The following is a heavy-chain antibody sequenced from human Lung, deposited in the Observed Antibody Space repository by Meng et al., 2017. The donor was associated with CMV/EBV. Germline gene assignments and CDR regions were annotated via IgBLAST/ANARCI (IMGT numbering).Heavy chain of an antibody. Sequence: SETLSLXCAVYGGSFSGYYWSWIRQPPGKVLEWIGEINHSGSTNYNPSLKSRVTISVDTSKNQFSLKLSPVTAADTAVYYCARAQSTVTTGRNFQYWGQGTLVTVSS. J-gene: IGHJ1*01. CDR3: ARAQSTVTTGRNFQY. V-gene: IGHV4-34*01. D-gene: IGHD4-17*01. CDR1: GGSFSGYY. CDR2: INHSGST.